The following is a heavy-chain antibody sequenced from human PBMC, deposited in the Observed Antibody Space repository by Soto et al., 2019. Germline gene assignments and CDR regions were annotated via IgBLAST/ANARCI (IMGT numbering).Heavy chain of an antibody. CDR3: ARALYCGGDCYSSRRGAFDI. V-gene: IGHV4-34*01. CDR2: INHSGST. J-gene: IGHJ3*02. Sequence: LSETLSLTCAVYGGSFSGYYWSWIRQPPGKGLEWIGEINHSGSTNYNPSLKSRVTISVDTSKNQFSLKLSSVTAADTAVYYCARALYCGGDCYSSRRGAFDIWGQGTMVTVSS. CDR1: GGSFSGYY. D-gene: IGHD2-21*02.